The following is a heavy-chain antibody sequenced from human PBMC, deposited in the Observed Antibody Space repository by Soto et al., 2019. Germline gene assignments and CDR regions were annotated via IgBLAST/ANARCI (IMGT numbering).Heavy chain of an antibody. Sequence: GGSLRLSCAASGFTFSNYAMSWVRQAPGKGLEWISTISGSGGSTYYADSVKGRFTISRDNSKNTLYLQMNSLRAEDTAVYYCAKGQSTYYDFLSRYYDWFDPWGQGTLVTVSS. CDR3: AKGQSTYYDFLSRYYDWFDP. D-gene: IGHD3-3*01. V-gene: IGHV3-23*01. CDR2: ISGSGGST. J-gene: IGHJ5*02. CDR1: GFTFSNYA.